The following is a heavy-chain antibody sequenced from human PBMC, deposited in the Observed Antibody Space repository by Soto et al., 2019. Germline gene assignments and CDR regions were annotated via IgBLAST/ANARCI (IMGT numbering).Heavy chain of an antibody. V-gene: IGHV3-73*01. Sequence: GGSLRLSCAASGFTFSDSATHLVRQSSGKGREWVGRIRSKPNNYATEYAASVQCRFIISRDDSKNTAYLHMNNLKTEDTAVYYCISFCSSCFFDYWGQGT. D-gene: IGHD6-13*01. CDR3: ISFCSSCFFDY. CDR2: IRSKPNNYAT. J-gene: IGHJ4*02. CDR1: GFTFSDSA.